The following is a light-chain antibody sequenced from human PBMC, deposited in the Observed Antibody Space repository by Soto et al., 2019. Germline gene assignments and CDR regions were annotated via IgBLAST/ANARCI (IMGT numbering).Light chain of an antibody. CDR1: SSDVGGYNY. V-gene: IGLV2-8*01. Sequence: QSALTQPPSASGSPGQSVTISCTGTSSDVGGYNYVSWYQQHPGKAPKLMIYEVSKRPSGVPDRFSGSKSGNTASLTVSGRQAEDEANYYCSSYAGSNVVFGGGTKFTVL. J-gene: IGLJ2*01. CDR3: SSYAGSNVV. CDR2: EVS.